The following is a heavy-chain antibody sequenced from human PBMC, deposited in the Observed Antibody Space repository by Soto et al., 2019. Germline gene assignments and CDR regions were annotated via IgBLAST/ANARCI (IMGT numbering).Heavy chain of an antibody. Sequence: GGYLMISCDASGCTFSSYWMCWVRRAHGTGLEGVANIKQDGSEKYYVDSVKGRFTISRDNAKNSLYLQMNSLGAEDTAVYYCARASSIAARPSFDYWGQGTLVTVSS. D-gene: IGHD6-6*01. J-gene: IGHJ4*02. CDR2: IKQDGSEK. V-gene: IGHV3-7*01. CDR1: GCTFSSYW. CDR3: ARASSIAARPSFDY.